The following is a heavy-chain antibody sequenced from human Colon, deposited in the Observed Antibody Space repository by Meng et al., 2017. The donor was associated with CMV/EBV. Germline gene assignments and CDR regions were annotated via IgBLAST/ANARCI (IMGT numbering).Heavy chain of an antibody. Sequence: GESLKISCAASGFTFSSYSLNWVRQAPGKGLEWVSSISHSSDTYYADSVKGRFTLSRDNAQNSVYLQMNSLTAEDTAVYYCASTIVVEPAATTDYWGQGTLVTVSS. CDR3: ASTIVVEPAATTDY. CDR2: ISHSSDT. CDR1: GFTFSSYS. J-gene: IGHJ4*02. D-gene: IGHD2-2*01. V-gene: IGHV3-21*06.